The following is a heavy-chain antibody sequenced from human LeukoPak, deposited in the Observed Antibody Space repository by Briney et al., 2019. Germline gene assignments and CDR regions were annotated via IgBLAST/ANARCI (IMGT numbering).Heavy chain of an antibody. Sequence: ASVKVSCKASGGTFSRYAISWVRQAPGQGLEWMGGIIPMFGIANYAQKFQGRVAITADESTSTAYMELSSLRSEDTAVYYCARDRPYTGGWRGFDYWGQGTLVTVS. V-gene: IGHV1-69*13. CDR3: ARDRPYTGGWRGFDY. D-gene: IGHD6-19*01. CDR1: GGTFSRYA. CDR2: IIPMFGIA. J-gene: IGHJ4*02.